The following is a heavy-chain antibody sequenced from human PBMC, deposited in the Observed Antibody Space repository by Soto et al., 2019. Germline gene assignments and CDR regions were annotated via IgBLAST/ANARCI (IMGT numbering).Heavy chain of an antibody. J-gene: IGHJ4*02. CDR3: ATTKGYIDPFDL. Sequence: EAQLLESGGGLVQPGGSLRLSCAASGFIFSNYGMSWVRQAPGKGLEWVSSISGSGDRTHNADSVRGRFTISRDDSRNTLNLQINSLSAEDTAIYFCATTKGYIDPFDLWGQGTLVTVSS. CDR1: GFIFSNYG. V-gene: IGHV3-23*01. CDR2: ISGSGDRT. D-gene: IGHD5-12*01.